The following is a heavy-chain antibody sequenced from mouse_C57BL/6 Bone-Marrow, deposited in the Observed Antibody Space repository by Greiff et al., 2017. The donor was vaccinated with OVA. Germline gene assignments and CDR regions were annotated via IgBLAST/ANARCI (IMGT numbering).Heavy chain of an antibody. J-gene: IGHJ2*01. CDR3: AREGY. V-gene: IGHV5-4*01. Sequence: EVKLMESGGGFVKPGGSLQLSCAASGFTFSSYAMSWVRQTPEKRLEWVATISDGGSYTYYPDNVKGRFTISRDNAKNNLYLQMSHLKSEDTAMYYCAREGYWGQGTTLTVSS. CDR1: GFTFSSYA. CDR2: ISDGGSYT.